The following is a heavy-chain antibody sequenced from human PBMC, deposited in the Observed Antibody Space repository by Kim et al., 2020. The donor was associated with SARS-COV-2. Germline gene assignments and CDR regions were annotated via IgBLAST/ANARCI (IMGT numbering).Heavy chain of an antibody. CDR3: ARGEYYGSGSYYIIYYYYYMDV. CDR2: INSDGSST. V-gene: IGHV3-74*01. CDR1: GFTFSSYW. J-gene: IGHJ6*03. Sequence: GGSLRLSCAASGFTFSSYWMHWVRQAPGKGLVWVSRINSDGSSTSYADSVKGRFTISRDNAKNTLYLQMNSLRAEDTAVYYCARGEYYGSGSYYIIYYYYYMDVWGKGTTVTVSS. D-gene: IGHD3-10*01.